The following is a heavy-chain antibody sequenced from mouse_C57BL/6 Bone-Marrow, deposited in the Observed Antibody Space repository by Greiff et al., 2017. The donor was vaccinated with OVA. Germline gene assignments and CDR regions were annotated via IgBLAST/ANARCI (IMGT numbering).Heavy chain of an antibody. V-gene: IGHV5-12*01. Sequence: EVMLVESGGGLVQPGGSLKLSCAASGFTFSDYYMYWVRQTPEKRLEWVAYISNGGGSTYYPDTVKGRFTISRDNAKNTLYLQMSRLKSEDTAMYYCARRGNWVDYWGQGTTLTVSS. CDR2: ISNGGGST. J-gene: IGHJ2*01. D-gene: IGHD4-1*01. CDR3: ARRGNWVDY. CDR1: GFTFSDYY.